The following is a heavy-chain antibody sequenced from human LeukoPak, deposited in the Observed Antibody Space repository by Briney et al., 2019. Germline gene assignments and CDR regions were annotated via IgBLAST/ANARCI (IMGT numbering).Heavy chain of an antibody. D-gene: IGHD5-24*01. CDR1: GFTFSYYT. CDR2: ISSSSSYI. CDR3: AIGRRDGYNLVDSFDY. V-gene: IGHV3-21*01. J-gene: IGHJ4*02. Sequence: KAGGSLRLSCAASGFTFSYYTMNWVRQAPGKGLEWVSSISSSSSYIYYADSVKGRFTISRDNAKNSLYLQMNSLRAEDTAVYYCAIGRRDGYNLVDSFDYWGQGTLVTVSS.